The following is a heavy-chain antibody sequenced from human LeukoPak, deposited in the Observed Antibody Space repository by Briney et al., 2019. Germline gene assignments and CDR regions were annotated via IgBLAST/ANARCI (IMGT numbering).Heavy chain of an antibody. D-gene: IGHD2/OR15-2a*01. Sequence: PGGSLRLSCAASGFTFSSYWMNWARQAPGKGLEWVASINHNGNVNYYVDSVKGRFTISRDNAKNSLYLQMSNLRAEDTAVYFCARNTTDRPYDFWGQGTLVTVSS. V-gene: IGHV3-7*03. CDR3: ARNTTDRPYDF. CDR1: GFTFSSYW. CDR2: INHNGNVN. J-gene: IGHJ4*02.